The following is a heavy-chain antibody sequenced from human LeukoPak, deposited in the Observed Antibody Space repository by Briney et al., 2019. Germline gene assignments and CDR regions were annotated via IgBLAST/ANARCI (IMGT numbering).Heavy chain of an antibody. CDR3: ARFPPSGPLDY. Sequence: SETLSLTCTVSGGSISSYYWSWIRQPAGKGLEWIGRIYTSGSTNYNPSLKSRVTISVDTSNNQFSLKPSSVTAADTAVYYCARFPPSGPLDYWGQGTLVTVSS. V-gene: IGHV4-4*07. J-gene: IGHJ4*02. CDR2: IYTSGST. CDR1: GGSISSYY. D-gene: IGHD3-3*01.